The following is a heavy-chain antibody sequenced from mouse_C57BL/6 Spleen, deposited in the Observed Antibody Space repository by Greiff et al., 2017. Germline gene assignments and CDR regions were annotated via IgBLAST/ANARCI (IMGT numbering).Heavy chain of an antibody. D-gene: IGHD2-4*01. CDR1: GYTFTDYY. J-gene: IGHJ2*01. CDR3: ARTRYDYDLDY. V-gene: IGHV1-26*01. Sequence: VQLQQSGPELVKPGASVKISCKASGYTFTDYYMNWVKQSHGKSLEWIGDINPNNGGTSYNQKFKGKATLTVDKSSSTAYMELRSLTSEDSAVYYCARTRYDYDLDYWGQGTTLTVSS. CDR2: INPNNGGT.